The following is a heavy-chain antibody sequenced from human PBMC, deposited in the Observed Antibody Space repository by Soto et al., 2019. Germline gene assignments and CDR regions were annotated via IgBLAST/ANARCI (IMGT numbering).Heavy chain of an antibody. J-gene: IGHJ6*03. D-gene: IGHD2-2*01. CDR2: INPNSGGT. Sequence: ASVKVSCKASGYTFTGYYMHWVRQAPGQGLEWMGWINPNSGGTNYAQKFQGWVTMTRDTSISTAYMELSRLGSDDTAVYYCARGSYCSSTSCYDLYMYVWGQGTTVTVSS. CDR1: GYTFTGYY. V-gene: IGHV1-2*04. CDR3: ARGSYCSSTSCYDLYMYV.